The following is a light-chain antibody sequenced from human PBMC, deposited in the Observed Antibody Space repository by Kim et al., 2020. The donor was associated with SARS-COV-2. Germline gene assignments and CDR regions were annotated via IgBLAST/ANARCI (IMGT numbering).Light chain of an antibody. Sequence: QSVLTQPPSVSAAPGQKVSITCSGSSSNIENNAVSWYQQLPATAPKLLIYDNNKRASGIPDRFSGSQSGTSATLRITGLQTGDEADYYCATWDSGLSTGVFGGGTQLTVL. J-gene: IGLJ2*01. V-gene: IGLV1-51*01. CDR2: DNN. CDR3: ATWDSGLSTGV. CDR1: SSNIENNA.